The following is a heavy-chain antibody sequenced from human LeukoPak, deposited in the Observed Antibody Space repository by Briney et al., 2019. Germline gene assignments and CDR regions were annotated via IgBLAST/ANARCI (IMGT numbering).Heavy chain of an antibody. V-gene: IGHV3-7*01. D-gene: IGHD3-3*01. CDR3: ARAYYDFWSGYYDY. J-gene: IGHJ4*02. Sequence: GGSLRLSCAASGFTFSSYWMSWVRQAPGKGLEWVANIKQDGSEKYYVDSAKGRFTISRDNAKNSLYLQMNSLRAEDTAVYYCARAYYDFWSGYYDYWGQGTLVTVSS. CDR2: IKQDGSEK. CDR1: GFTFSSYW.